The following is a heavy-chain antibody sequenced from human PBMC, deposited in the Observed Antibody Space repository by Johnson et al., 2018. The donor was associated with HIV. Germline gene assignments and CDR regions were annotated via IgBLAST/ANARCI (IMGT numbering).Heavy chain of an antibody. J-gene: IGHJ3*01. V-gene: IGHV3-74*01. CDR1: GFTFSSNY. CDR2: INSDGSTA. Sequence: VQLVESGGGVVQPGRSLRLSCAASGFTFSSNYMSWVRQAPGKGLEWVSHINSDGSTANYADSVKGRFTISRDNAKNTLYQQMNSLRAEDTAVYYCARDIRRAGSYYDDVYLWGQGTMVTVYS. D-gene: IGHD1-26*01. CDR3: ARDIRRAGSYYDDVYL.